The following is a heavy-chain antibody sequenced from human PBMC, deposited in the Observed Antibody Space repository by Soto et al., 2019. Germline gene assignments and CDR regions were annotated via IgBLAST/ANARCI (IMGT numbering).Heavy chain of an antibody. D-gene: IGHD4-17*01. Sequence: PSETLSLTCTVSGGSISSSSYYWGWIRQPPGKGLEWIGSIYYSGSTYYNPSHKSRVTISVDTSKNQFSLKLSSVTAADTAVYYCARHATVVTPRWFDPWGQGTLVTVSS. J-gene: IGHJ5*02. CDR3: ARHATVVTPRWFDP. CDR1: GGSISSSSYY. V-gene: IGHV4-39*01. CDR2: IYYSGST.